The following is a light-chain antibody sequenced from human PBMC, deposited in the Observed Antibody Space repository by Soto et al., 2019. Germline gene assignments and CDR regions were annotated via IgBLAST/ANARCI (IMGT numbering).Light chain of an antibody. CDR3: QQYNNWPRT. J-gene: IGKJ1*01. Sequence: ITQSPTTLSVSPLAKVTLSCRATQSVSSNLAWYQQKPGQAPRLLIYGASTRATGIPARFSGSGSGTEFTLTISSLQSEDFAVYYCQQYNNWPRTFGQGTKVDIK. V-gene: IGKV3-15*01. CDR1: QSVSSN. CDR2: GAS.